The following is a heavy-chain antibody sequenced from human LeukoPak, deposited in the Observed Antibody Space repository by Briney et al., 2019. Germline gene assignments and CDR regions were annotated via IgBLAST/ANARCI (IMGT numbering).Heavy chain of an antibody. CDR3: AREVTMVRGVSFDY. V-gene: IGHV3-7*01. J-gene: IGHJ4*02. CDR2: IKQDGSEK. D-gene: IGHD3-10*01. CDR1: GFTFSNAW. Sequence: GGSLRLSCAASGFTFSNAWMSWVRQAPGKGLEWVANIKQDGSEKYYVDSVKGRFTISRDNAKNSLYLQMNSLRAEDTAVYYCAREVTMVRGVSFDYWGQGTLVTVSS.